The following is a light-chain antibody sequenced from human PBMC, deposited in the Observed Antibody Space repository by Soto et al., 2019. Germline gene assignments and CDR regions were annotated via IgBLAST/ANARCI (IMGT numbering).Light chain of an antibody. J-gene: IGLJ1*01. CDR2: EVS. CDR3: CSYAGRTTPYV. Sequence: QSALTQPASVSGSPGQSITISCTGTSSDVGSYNLVSWYQHHPGKAPKLMIYEVSERPSGVSNRCSGSKSGNTASLTISGLQAEDEADYYCCSYAGRTTPYVFGTGTKVTVL. CDR1: SSDVGSYNL. V-gene: IGLV2-23*02.